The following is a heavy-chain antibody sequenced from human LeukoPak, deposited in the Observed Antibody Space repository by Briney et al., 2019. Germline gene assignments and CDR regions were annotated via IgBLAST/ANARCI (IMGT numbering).Heavy chain of an antibody. CDR3: ARERAVAGLFDY. J-gene: IGHJ4*02. D-gene: IGHD6-19*01. CDR1: GFSFSNYW. CDR2: IYSGGRT. Sequence: GGSLRLSCAASGFSFSNYWMSWVRQAPGKGLEWVSVIYSGGRTYYADSVKGRFTISRDNSKNTLYLQMNSLRSEDTAVYYCARERAVAGLFDYWAREPWSPSPQ. V-gene: IGHV3-66*01.